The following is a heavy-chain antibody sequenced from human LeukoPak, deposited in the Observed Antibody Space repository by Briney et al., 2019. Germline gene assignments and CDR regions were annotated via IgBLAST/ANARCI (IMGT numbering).Heavy chain of an antibody. Sequence: GSLRLSCAASGFTFDDYGMSWVRQAPGKGVEWVSGINWNGGSTCYADSVKGRFTISRDNAKNSLYLQMNSLRAEDTALYYCARLYGLDAFDIWGQGTMVTVSS. J-gene: IGHJ3*02. CDR2: INWNGGST. CDR1: GFTFDDYG. CDR3: ARLYGLDAFDI. V-gene: IGHV3-20*04. D-gene: IGHD3-10*01.